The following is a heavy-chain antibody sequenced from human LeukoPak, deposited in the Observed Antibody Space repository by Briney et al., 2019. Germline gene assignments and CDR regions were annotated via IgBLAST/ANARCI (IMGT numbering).Heavy chain of an antibody. CDR2: IYPGDSDT. CDR3: ARHTMVREAIGFFDY. J-gene: IGHJ4*02. V-gene: IGHV5-51*01. CDR1: GYSFTSYW. D-gene: IGHD3-10*01. Sequence: GESLKISCKGSGYSFTSYWIGWVRQMPGKGLEWMGIIYPGDSDTRYGPSFQGQVTISADKSISTAYLQWSSLKASDTAMYYCARHTMVREAIGFFDYWGQGTLVTVSS.